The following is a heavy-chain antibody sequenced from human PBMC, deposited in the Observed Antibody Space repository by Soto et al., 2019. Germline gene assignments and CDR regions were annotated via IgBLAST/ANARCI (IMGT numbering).Heavy chain of an antibody. J-gene: IGHJ4*02. CDR3: AKDAVSLDRVWLAHD. CDR1: GFTFSSYA. V-gene: IGHV3-23*01. D-gene: IGHD5-12*01. Sequence: PGGSLRLSCAASGFTFSSYAMIWIRQVPGKGLEWVSGLYGSGGGIHYADSVKGRFTISRDNSAYSVYLQMNDLRVEDSAVYYCAKDAVSLDRVWLAHDWGQGTVVTVS. CDR2: LYGSGGGI.